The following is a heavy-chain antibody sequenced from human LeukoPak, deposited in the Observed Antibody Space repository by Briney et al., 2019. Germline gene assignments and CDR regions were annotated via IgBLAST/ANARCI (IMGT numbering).Heavy chain of an antibody. V-gene: IGHV1-69*05. J-gene: IGHJ6*03. D-gene: IGHD4-17*01. CDR1: GGTFSSYA. CDR2: IIPIFGTA. Sequence: SVKVSCKASGGTFSSYAISWVRQAPGQGLEWMGGIIPIFGTANYAQKFQGRVTITTDESTSTAYMELSSLRSEDTAVYYCAGGSPTDYGDYHMDVWGKGTTATVSS. CDR3: AGGSPTDYGDYHMDV.